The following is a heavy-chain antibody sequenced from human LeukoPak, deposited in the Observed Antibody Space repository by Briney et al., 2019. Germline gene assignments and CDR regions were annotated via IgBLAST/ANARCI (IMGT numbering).Heavy chain of an antibody. CDR3: ARGQGLDILTGYDY. D-gene: IGHD3-9*01. CDR2: INHSGST. J-gene: IGHJ4*02. CDR1: GGSFSGYY. Sequence: PSETLSLTCAVYGGSFSGYYWSWIRQPPGKGLGWIGEINHSGSTNYNPSLKSRVTISVDTSKNQFSLKLSSVTAADTAVYYCARGQGLDILTGYDYWGQGTLVTVSS. V-gene: IGHV4-34*01.